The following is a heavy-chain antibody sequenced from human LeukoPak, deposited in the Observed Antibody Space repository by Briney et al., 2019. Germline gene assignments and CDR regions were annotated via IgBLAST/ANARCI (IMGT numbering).Heavy chain of an antibody. V-gene: IGHV1-18*01. CDR1: GYTFTSYG. CDR2: ISAYNGNT. D-gene: IGHD3-16*01. Sequence: ASVKVSCKASGYTFTSYGISWVRQAPGQGLEWMGWISAYNGNTNYAQKLQGRVTMTTDTYTSTAYMELRSLRSDDTAVYYCARMVRWMGGNYFDYWGQGTLVTVSS. J-gene: IGHJ4*02. CDR3: ARMVRWMGGNYFDY.